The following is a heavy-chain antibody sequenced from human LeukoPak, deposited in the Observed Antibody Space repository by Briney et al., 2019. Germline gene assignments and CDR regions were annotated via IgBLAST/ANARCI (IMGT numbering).Heavy chain of an antibody. V-gene: IGHV3-66*01. D-gene: IGHD2-15*01. CDR2: IYRDGNT. CDR1: GLIVSSNY. CDR3: VCAGPYSNGGVRTDY. J-gene: IGHJ4*01. Sequence: GGSLRLSCAASGLIVSSNYMSWVRQAPGKGLEWVSIIYRDGNTNYADAVMGRFTIFSNNSKNTLSLQMNSMRAADNAVYYYVCAGPYSNGGVRTDYWGQGTLVTVSS.